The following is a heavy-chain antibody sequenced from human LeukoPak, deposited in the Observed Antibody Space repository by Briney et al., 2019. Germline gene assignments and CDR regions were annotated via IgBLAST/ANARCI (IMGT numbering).Heavy chain of an antibody. J-gene: IGHJ4*02. V-gene: IGHV4-34*01. Sequence: SETLSLTCAVYGGSFSGYYWSWIRQPPGKGLEWIGEINHSGSTNYNPSLKSRVTISVDTSKNQFSLKLSSVTAADTAVYYCARTANEAMVRGVIIDYWGQGTLVTVSS. D-gene: IGHD3-10*01. CDR2: INHSGST. CDR3: ARTANEAMVRGVIIDY. CDR1: GGSFSGYY.